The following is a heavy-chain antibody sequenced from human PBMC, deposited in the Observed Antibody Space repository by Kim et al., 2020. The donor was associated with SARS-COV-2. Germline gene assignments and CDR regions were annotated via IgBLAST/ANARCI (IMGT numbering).Heavy chain of an antibody. V-gene: IGHV4-4*07. D-gene: IGHD3-22*01. CDR2: IYSSGST. Sequence: SETLSLTCTVSGGSISSYYWSWIRQPAGKGLEWIGRIYSSGSTKYNPSLKSRVTMSVDMSKNQFSLRLSSVIAADTAVYYCARGDDYDSSGYYSEYFQHWGQGTLVTVSS. J-gene: IGHJ1*01. CDR1: GGSISSYY. CDR3: ARGDDYDSSGYYSEYFQH.